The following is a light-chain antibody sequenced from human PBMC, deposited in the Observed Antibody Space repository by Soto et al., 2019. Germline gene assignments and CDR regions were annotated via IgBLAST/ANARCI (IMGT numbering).Light chain of an antibody. Sequence: EVVMTQSPATLSVSPGEGVTLSCRASQSVSSGLAWYQQKPGQAPRLLIYGASTRATGIPARFSGSGSGTEFTLTISSLQSEDFAVYYCQQRSNWPRTFGQGTKVDIK. J-gene: IGKJ1*01. CDR1: QSVSSG. CDR2: GAS. CDR3: QQRSNWPRT. V-gene: IGKV3-15*01.